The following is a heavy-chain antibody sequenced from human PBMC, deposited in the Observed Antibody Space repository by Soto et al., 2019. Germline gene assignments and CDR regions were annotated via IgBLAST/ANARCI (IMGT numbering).Heavy chain of an antibody. CDR2: ISGSGGST. CDR1: GFTFSSYA. Sequence: GGSLRLSCAASGFTFSSYAMSWVRQAPGKGLEWVSAISGSGGSTYYADSVKGRFTISRDNSKNTLYLQMNSLGAEDTAVYYCAKRVAATRGLFDYWGQGTLVTVSS. V-gene: IGHV3-23*01. J-gene: IGHJ4*02. D-gene: IGHD2-15*01. CDR3: AKRVAATRGLFDY.